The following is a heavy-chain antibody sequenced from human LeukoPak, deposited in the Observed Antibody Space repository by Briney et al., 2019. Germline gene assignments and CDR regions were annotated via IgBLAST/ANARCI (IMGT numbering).Heavy chain of an antibody. CDR2: ISSGGGT. J-gene: IGHJ4*02. CDR1: GFTVSSNY. CDR3: ARAKPKNMVRGLIRRRESRYYFDY. V-gene: IGHV3-53*01. D-gene: IGHD3-10*01. Sequence: GRSLRLSCAASGFTVSSNYISWVRHAPGRGLGKGSVISSGGGTYYADSVKGRFTISRDNSKSTLYSQMNSLRAEDTAVYYCARAKPKNMVRGLIRRRESRYYFDYWGQRTLVSVSS.